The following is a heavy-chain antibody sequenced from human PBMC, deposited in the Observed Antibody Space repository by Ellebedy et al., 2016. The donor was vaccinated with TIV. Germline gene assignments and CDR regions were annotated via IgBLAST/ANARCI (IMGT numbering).Heavy chain of an antibody. Sequence: SGPTLVKPTQTLTLTCTFSGFSLTPSGMCVSWIRQPPGKALEWLARIDWDDDKYYRTSLKTRLTISTDTSKNQVVLTMTNMDPVDTATYYCAHSRKPNWGPYRYYYYGLDVWGQGTTFTVSS. CDR1: GFSLTPSGMC. CDR2: IDWDDDK. CDR3: AHSRKPNWGPYRYYYYGLDV. J-gene: IGHJ6*02. V-gene: IGHV2-70*11. D-gene: IGHD7-27*01.